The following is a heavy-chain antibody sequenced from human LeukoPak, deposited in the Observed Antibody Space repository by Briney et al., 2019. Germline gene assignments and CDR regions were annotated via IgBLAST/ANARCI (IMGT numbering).Heavy chain of an antibody. V-gene: IGHV3-30*02. D-gene: IGHD6-19*01. CDR1: GFTFSDHY. Sequence: PGGSLRLSCAASGFTFSDHYMDWVRQAPGKGLEWVAFIRYDGSNKYYADSVKGRFTISRDNSKNTLYLQMNSLRAEDTAVYYCATSIAVTGDAFDIWGQGTMVTVSS. J-gene: IGHJ3*02. CDR2: IRYDGSNK. CDR3: ATSIAVTGDAFDI.